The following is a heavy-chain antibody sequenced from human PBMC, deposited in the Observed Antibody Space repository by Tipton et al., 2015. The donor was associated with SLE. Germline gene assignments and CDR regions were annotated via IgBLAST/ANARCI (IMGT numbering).Heavy chain of an antibody. CDR1: GGSFSGHS. CDR3: ARWSDNSGLDY. J-gene: IGHJ4*02. Sequence: TLSLTCAVYGGSFSGHSWTWIRQPPGKGLEWIGEINHSGSTNYNPSLKSRVTISVDTAKNQFSLKLRYVTAADTAVYYCARWSDNSGLDYWGQGTLVTVSS. V-gene: IGHV4-34*01. CDR2: INHSGST. D-gene: IGHD3-22*01.